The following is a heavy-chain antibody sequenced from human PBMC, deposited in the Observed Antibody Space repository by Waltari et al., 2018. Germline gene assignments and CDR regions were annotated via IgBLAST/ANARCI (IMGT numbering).Heavy chain of an antibody. Sequence: QVQLVESGGGVVQPGGSLRLSCAASGFTFSSYGMHWVRQAPGKGLEWLAYIHYDGSTKYYAHSVKGRFTISRDNSKNTLYLQMSGLRAEDTAVYYCAKPPYDTSGYFDYWGQGTLVTVSS. D-gene: IGHD3-22*01. CDR1: GFTFSSYG. J-gene: IGHJ4*02. CDR3: AKPPYDTSGYFDY. CDR2: IHYDGSTK. V-gene: IGHV3-30*02.